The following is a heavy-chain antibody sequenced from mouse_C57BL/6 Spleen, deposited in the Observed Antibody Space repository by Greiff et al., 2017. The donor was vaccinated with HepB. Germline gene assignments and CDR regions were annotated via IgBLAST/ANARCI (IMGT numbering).Heavy chain of an antibody. CDR3: ARKLEGGLKDYFDY. J-gene: IGHJ2*01. CDR1: GYTFTSYG. CDR2: IYIGNGYT. Sequence: VQLKESGAELVRPGSSVKMSCKTSGYTFTSYGINWVKQRPGQGLEWIGYIYIGNGYTEYNEKFKGNATLTSDTSSSTAYMQLSSLTSEDSAFYFCARKLEGGLKDYFDYWGQGTTLTVSS. V-gene: IGHV1-58*01. D-gene: IGHD3-3*01.